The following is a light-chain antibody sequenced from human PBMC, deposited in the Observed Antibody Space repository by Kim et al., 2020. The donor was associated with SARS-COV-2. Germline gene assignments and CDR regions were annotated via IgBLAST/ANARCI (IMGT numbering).Light chain of an antibody. CDR3: QHSYSTPLT. Sequence: ASVVDRFPITCRASQAIVNYLNLFQQKPEQAPNLLIYAASILHTGVPSRFIGSGSGTEFTLTIASLQPEDIAIYFCQHSYSTPLTFGGGAKMDIK. CDR1: QAIVNY. J-gene: IGKJ4*01. CDR2: AAS. V-gene: IGKV1-39*01.